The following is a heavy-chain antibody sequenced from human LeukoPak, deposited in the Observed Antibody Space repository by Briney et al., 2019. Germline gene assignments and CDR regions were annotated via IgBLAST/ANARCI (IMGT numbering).Heavy chain of an antibody. CDR1: GYTFTSYD. J-gene: IGHJ6*03. CDR3: ARVGSSGWWEYYYYYYYMDV. CDR2: MDPNSGNT. V-gene: IGHV1-8*01. Sequence: ASVKVSCKASGYTFTSYDINWVRQATGQGLEWMGWMDPNSGNTGYAQKFQGRVTMTRNTSISTAYMELSSLRSEDTAVYYCARVGSSGWWEYYYYYYYMDVWGKGTTVTVSS. D-gene: IGHD6-19*01.